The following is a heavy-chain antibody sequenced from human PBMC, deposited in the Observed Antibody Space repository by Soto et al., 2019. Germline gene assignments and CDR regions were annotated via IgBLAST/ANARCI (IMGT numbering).Heavy chain of an antibody. D-gene: IGHD5-18*01. J-gene: IGHJ6*03. CDR3: ARHRHLIDAAIVTEAYYMDV. V-gene: IGHV3-66*04. CDR1: AFTVSGNY. CDR2: IYSGGST. Sequence: EVQLVESGGGLVQPGGSLRLSCAVSAFTVSGNYMSWVRQAPGKGLEWVSVIYSGGSTYYADSVKGRFTISRDNSKNTLYLQMNSLRAEDTAVYYCARHRHLIDAAIVTEAYYMDVWGKGTTVTVSS.